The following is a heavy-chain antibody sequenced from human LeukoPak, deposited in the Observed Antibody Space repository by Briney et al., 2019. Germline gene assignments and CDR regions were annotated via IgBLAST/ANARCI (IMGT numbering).Heavy chain of an antibody. CDR2: IYIGDRA. Sequence: PGGSLRLSCAVSGFSVINKYVTWVRQAPGKGLEWVSVIYIGDRADYSDSVKGRFTISRDNAKNSLYLQMNSLRAEDTALYYCAKDSGYHDAPDXXXQGTLVTVSS. D-gene: IGHD6-25*01. J-gene: IGHJ4*02. CDR1: GFSVINKY. V-gene: IGHV3-53*05. CDR3: AKDSGYHDAPDX.